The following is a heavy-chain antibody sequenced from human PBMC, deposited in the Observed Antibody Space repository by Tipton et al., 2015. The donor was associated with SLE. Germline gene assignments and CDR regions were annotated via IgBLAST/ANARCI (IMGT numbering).Heavy chain of an antibody. J-gene: IGHJ4*02. CDR1: GFTFSSYA. CDR3: ARGEQWLTYYFDY. D-gene: IGHD6-19*01. Sequence: GSLRLSCAASGFTFSSYAMSWVRQAPGKGLEWVSAISGSGGSTYYADSVKGRFTISRDNSKNTLYLQMNSLRAEDTAVYYCARGEQWLTYYFDYWGQGTLVTVSS. CDR2: ISGSGGST. V-gene: IGHV3-23*01.